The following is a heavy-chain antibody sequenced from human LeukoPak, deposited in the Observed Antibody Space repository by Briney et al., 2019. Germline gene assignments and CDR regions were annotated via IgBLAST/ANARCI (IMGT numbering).Heavy chain of an antibody. CDR3: AKDFGRFFPDYYYMDV. CDR1: GYTFTSYD. V-gene: IGHV1-8*01. Sequence: GASVKVSCKASGYTFTSYDINWVRQATGQGLEWMGWMNPNSGNTGYAQKFQGRVTMTRNTSISTAYMELSSLRSEDTAVYYCAKDFGRFFPDYYYMDVWGKGTTVTVSS. CDR2: MNPNSGNT. J-gene: IGHJ6*03. D-gene: IGHD3-3*01.